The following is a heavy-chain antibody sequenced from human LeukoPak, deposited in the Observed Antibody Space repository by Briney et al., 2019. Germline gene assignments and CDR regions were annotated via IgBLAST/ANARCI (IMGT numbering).Heavy chain of an antibody. CDR2: IYYSGST. V-gene: IGHV4-31*11. D-gene: IGHD1-1*01. J-gene: IGHJ4*02. CDR3: ARSWQNEPSYFDY. CDR1: GGSFSGYY. Sequence: SQTLSLTCAVYGGSFSGYYWSWIRQHPGKGLEWIGYIYYSGSTYYNPSLKSRVTISVDTSKNQFSLKLSSVTAADTAVYYCARSWQNEPSYFDYWGQGTLVTVSS.